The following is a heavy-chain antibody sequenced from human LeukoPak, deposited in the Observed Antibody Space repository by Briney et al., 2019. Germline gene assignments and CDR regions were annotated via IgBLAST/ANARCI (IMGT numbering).Heavy chain of an antibody. CDR3: AKDWTPHNRVYDCFDF. D-gene: IGHD3-16*01. V-gene: IGHV3-21*04. J-gene: IGHJ4*02. CDR1: GFTFSSYS. CDR2: TIGSGADL. Sequence: PGGSLRLSCAASGFTFSSYSMNWVRQAPGKGPEWVATIGSGADLFYAESVKGRFTISRDDPRNTLWLQMNSLRAEDTALYYCAKDWTPHNRVYDCFDFWGQGTQVTVSS.